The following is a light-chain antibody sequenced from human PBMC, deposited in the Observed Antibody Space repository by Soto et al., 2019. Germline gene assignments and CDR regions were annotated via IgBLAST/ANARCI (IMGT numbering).Light chain of an antibody. Sequence: QSALTQPASVSGSPGQSITISCTGTSSDVGSYNLVSWYQQHLGKAPKLMIYEVSKRPSGVSNRFSGSKSGNTASLTISGLQAEDEADYYCCSYAGSSTPYVFGNGTKVTVL. CDR3: CSYAGSSTPYV. V-gene: IGLV2-23*02. J-gene: IGLJ1*01. CDR1: SSDVGSYNL. CDR2: EVS.